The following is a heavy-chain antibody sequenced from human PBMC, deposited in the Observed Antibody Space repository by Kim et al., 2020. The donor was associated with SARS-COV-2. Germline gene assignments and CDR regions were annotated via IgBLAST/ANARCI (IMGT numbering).Heavy chain of an antibody. V-gene: IGHV4-39*01. CDR1: GGSSTRSNYY. Sequence: SETLSLTCIVSGGSSTRSNYYWGWIRQPPGKGLEWIATIYYSGSTYYNPSLKSRVTISVDTNNRFSLRLSSVTAADTAAYFCARHSCTSTSCPFDYWGQG. CDR3: ARHSCTSTSCPFDY. CDR2: IYYSGST. D-gene: IGHD2-2*01. J-gene: IGHJ4*02.